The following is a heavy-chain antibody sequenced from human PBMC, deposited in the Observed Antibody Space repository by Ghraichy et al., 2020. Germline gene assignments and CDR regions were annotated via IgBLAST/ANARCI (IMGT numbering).Heavy chain of an antibody. J-gene: IGHJ4*02. CDR2: IYYSGST. CDR1: GGSISSSSYY. D-gene: IGHD1-26*01. V-gene: IGHV4-39*01. Sequence: SETLSLTCTVSGGSISSSSYYWGWIRQPPGKGLEWIGSIYYSGSTYYNPSLKSRVTISVDTSKNQFSLKLSSVTAADTAVYYCARLGGSRPTVFDYLGQGTLVNVFS. CDR3: ARLGGSRPTVFDY.